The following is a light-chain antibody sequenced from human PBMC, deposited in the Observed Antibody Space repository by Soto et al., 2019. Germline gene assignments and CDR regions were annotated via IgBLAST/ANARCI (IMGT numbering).Light chain of an antibody. CDR3: QHYMSYPWT. J-gene: IGKJ1*01. Sequence: DIHMTQSPSTLSASVGDRVTITCRASQSISSWLAWYQQKPWKAPRLLIYKASSLESGVPSRFSGSGSGTEFTLTISRLQADDFATYYCQHYMSYPWTFGPGTKVDI. CDR1: QSISSW. CDR2: KAS. V-gene: IGKV1-5*03.